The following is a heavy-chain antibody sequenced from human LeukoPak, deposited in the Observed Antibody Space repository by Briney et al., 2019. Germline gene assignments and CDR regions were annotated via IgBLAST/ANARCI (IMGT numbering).Heavy chain of an antibody. J-gene: IGHJ4*02. Sequence: GGSLRLSCAASGFTFSSYAMHWVRQAPGKGLEWVAVVSYDGNNKYYADSVKGRFTISRDNSKNTLYLQMNSLRAEDTAVYYCAGFPIVVVVAATQDYWGQGTLVTVSS. CDR2: VSYDGNNK. CDR1: GFTFSSYA. CDR3: AGFPIVVVVAATQDY. V-gene: IGHV3-30-3*01. D-gene: IGHD2-15*01.